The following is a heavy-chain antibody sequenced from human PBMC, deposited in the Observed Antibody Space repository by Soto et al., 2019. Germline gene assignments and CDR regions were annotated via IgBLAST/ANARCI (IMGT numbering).Heavy chain of an antibody. CDR3: AKGAVAGTPTSYYYYGMDV. CDR2: IIPIFGTV. V-gene: IGHV1-69*12. Sequence: QVQLLQSGAEVKKPGSSVRVSCEASGGTFRTYAISWVRQAPGQGLEWMGGIIPIFGTVNYAQTFQGRVTITADESTTTVYMDLRSLRSEDTAVYYCAKGAVAGTPTSYYYYGMDVWGQGTTVTVSS. D-gene: IGHD6-19*01. CDR1: GGTFRTYA. J-gene: IGHJ6*02.